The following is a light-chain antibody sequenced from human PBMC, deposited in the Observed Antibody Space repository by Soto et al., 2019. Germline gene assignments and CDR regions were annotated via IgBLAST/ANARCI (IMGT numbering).Light chain of an antibody. Sequence: EIVLTQSPAALSLSPGERATLSCGASQSVAGNFLAWYQHKPGLAPRLLIYDASIRANGIPDRFSGGGSGTDFTLTISRLEPEDSAVYYCQQYGRSPFTFGPGTKVDIK. CDR1: QSVAGNF. CDR2: DAS. J-gene: IGKJ3*01. CDR3: QQYGRSPFT. V-gene: IGKV3D-20*01.